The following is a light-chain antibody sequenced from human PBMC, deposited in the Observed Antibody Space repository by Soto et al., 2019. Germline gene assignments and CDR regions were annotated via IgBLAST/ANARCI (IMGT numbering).Light chain of an antibody. Sequence: EIVLTQSPAALSLSPGVRATLSCRASQSADTYLAWYQQKPGQAPRLLIYDASNRATGIPARFSGSGSGTDFTLTISSLEPEDFAVYYCQQRNSWPLTFGGGTKVEFK. V-gene: IGKV3-11*01. J-gene: IGKJ4*01. CDR1: QSADTY. CDR3: QQRNSWPLT. CDR2: DAS.